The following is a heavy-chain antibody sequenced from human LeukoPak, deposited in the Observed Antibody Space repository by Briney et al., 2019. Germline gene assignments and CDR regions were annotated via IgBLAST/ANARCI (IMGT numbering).Heavy chain of an antibody. V-gene: IGHV3-21*01. CDR1: GFTFSSYS. J-gene: IGHJ4*02. Sequence: PGGSLRLSCAASGFTFSSYSMNWVRQAPGKGLEWVSSISSSSSYIYYADSVKGRFTISRDNAKNSLYLQMNSLRAEDTAVYYCARDHSGYSNSTPYWGQGTLVTVSS. CDR2: ISSSSSYI. D-gene: IGHD6-6*01. CDR3: ARDHSGYSNSTPY.